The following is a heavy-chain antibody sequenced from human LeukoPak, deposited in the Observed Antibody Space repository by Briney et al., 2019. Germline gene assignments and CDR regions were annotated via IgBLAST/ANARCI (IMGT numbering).Heavy chain of an antibody. CDR3: ARSYYYDSSGYFYPFDY. V-gene: IGHV5-51*01. J-gene: IGHJ4*02. Sequence: GESLKISCKGSRYSFTTYWIGWVRQMPGKGLEWMGIIYPGDSDTRYSPSFQGQVTISADKSTSTAYLQWSSLKASDTAMYYCARSYYYDSSGYFYPFDYWGQGTLVTVSS. CDR1: RYSFTTYW. D-gene: IGHD3-22*01. CDR2: IYPGDSDT.